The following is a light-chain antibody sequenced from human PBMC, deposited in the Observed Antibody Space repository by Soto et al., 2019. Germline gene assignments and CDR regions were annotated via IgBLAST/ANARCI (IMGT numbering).Light chain of an antibody. J-gene: IGKJ1*01. V-gene: IGKV3-15*01. CDR2: GAS. CDR1: QSVTTN. CDR3: QQYNNWPRT. Sequence: EIVMTQSPATLSVSPGERATLSCRASQSVTTNLAWYQQKFGQVPRLLIYGASTMVNCIPARFSGSGSGTEFTLTISSLQSEDFAVYYCQQYNNWPRTFGQGTKV.